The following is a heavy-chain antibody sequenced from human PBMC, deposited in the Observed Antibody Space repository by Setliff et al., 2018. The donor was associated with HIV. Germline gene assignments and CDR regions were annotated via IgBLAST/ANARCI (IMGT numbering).Heavy chain of an antibody. CDR2: ISDGVSGT. J-gene: IGHJ6*02. Sequence: GGSLRLSCAATGFTFSSYGMTWVRQAPGKGLEWVSTISDGVSGTYYADSVKGRFTISRDNSKNTLWLQMNSLRADDTAVYYCTRDQLAMVRRNGMDVWGQGTTVTVSS. D-gene: IGHD3-10*01. CDR1: GFTFSSYG. V-gene: IGHV3-23*01. CDR3: TRDQLAMVRRNGMDV.